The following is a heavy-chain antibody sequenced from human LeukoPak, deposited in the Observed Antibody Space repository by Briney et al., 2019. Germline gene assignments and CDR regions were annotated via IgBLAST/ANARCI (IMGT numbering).Heavy chain of an antibody. CDR3: AKDFLSGSYYFDY. J-gene: IGHJ4*02. V-gene: IGHV3-30*02. CDR1: GFTFSSYG. D-gene: IGHD1-26*01. Sequence: PGGSLRLSYAASGFTFSSYGMHWVRQAPGKGLEWVAFIRYDGSNKYYADSVKGRFTISRDNSKNTLYLQMNSLRAEDTAVYYCAKDFLSGSYYFDYWGQGTLVTVSS. CDR2: IRYDGSNK.